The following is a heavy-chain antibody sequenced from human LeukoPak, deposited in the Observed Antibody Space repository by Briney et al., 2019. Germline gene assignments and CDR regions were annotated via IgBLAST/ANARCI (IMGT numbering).Heavy chain of an antibody. CDR1: GGSISSSSYY. J-gene: IGHJ5*02. V-gene: IGHV4-39*07. CDR2: IYYSGST. D-gene: IGHD3-10*01. Sequence: PSETLSLTCTVSGGSISSSSYYWGWIHQPPGKGLEWIGSIYYSGSTYYNPSLNSRVTISVDTSKNQFSLKLSSVTAADTAVYYCARGHGFGELLGWFDPWGQGTLVTVSS. CDR3: ARGHGFGELLGWFDP.